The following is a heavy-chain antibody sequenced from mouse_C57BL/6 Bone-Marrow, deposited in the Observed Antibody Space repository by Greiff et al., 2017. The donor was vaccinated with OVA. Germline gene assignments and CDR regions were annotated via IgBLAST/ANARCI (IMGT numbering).Heavy chain of an antibody. CDR2: ISSGGDYI. V-gene: IGHV5-9-1*02. CDR3: TRDPYYGSTDYYAMDY. Sequence: EVKVVESGEGLVKPGGSLKLSCAASGFTFSSYAMSWVRQTPEKRLEWVAYISSGGDYIYYADTVKGRFTISRDNARNTLYLQMSSLKSEDTAMYYCTRDPYYGSTDYYAMDYWGQGTSVTVSS. J-gene: IGHJ4*01. CDR1: GFTFSSYA. D-gene: IGHD1-1*01.